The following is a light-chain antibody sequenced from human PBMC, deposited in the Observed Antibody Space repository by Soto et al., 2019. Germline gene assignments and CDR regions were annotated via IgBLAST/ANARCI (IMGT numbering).Light chain of an antibody. Sequence: QSALTQPRSVSGSPGQSVTISCTGTSGDVGGYNYVSWYQRHPGRAPKLMIYDVSERPSGVPDRFSGSKSGNTASLTISGLQADDEADYSCCSYARSSYVFGTGTKLTVL. V-gene: IGLV2-11*01. J-gene: IGLJ1*01. CDR2: DVS. CDR1: SGDVGGYNY. CDR3: CSYARSSYV.